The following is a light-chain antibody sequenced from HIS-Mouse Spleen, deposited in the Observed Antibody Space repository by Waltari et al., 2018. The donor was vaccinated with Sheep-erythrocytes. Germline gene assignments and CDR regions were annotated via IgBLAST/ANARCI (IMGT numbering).Light chain of an antibody. CDR2: DDS. CDR3: QVWDSSSDHYV. J-gene: IGLJ1*01. CDR1: NIGRKS. Sequence: SYVLTQPPSVSVAPGKTARITCGGNNIGRKSVHWYQKKPGQAPVLVVYDDSDRPSGIPERFSGSNSGNTATLTISRVEAGDEADYYCQVWDSSSDHYVFGTGTKVTVL. V-gene: IGLV3-21*03.